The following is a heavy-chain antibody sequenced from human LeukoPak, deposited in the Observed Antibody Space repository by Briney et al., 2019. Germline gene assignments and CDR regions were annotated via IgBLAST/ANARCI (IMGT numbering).Heavy chain of an antibody. CDR3: ARLGPSRLRLGELSSRFDY. J-gene: IGHJ4*02. V-gene: IGHV4-38-2*02. D-gene: IGHD3-16*02. Sequence: SETLSLTCTVSGYSISSGYYWGWIRQPPGQGLEWIGSIYHSGSTYYNPSLKSRVTISVDTSKNQFSLKLSSVTAADTAVYYCARLGPSRLRLGELSSRFDYWGQGTLVTVSS. CDR2: IYHSGST. CDR1: GYSISSGYY.